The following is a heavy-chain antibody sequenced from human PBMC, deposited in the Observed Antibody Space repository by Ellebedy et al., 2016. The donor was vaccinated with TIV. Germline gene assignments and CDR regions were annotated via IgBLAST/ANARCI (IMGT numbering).Heavy chain of an antibody. J-gene: IGHJ5*02. Sequence: GESLKISCAASGFTFHSYGMHWVRQAPGKGLEWVPFIRYDGSDKYYADSVKGRFTVSRDNSKNTLNLQMNSLRLEDTAVYYCAKVLFAFGEFESPFDPWGQGTLVTVSS. CDR1: GFTFHSYG. V-gene: IGHV3-30*02. CDR2: IRYDGSDK. CDR3: AKVLFAFGEFESPFDP. D-gene: IGHD3-10*01.